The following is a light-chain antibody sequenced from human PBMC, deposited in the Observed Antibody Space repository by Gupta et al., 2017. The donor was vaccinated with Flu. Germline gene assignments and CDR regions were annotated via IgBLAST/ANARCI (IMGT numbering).Light chain of an antibody. CDR3: CSDAGSSTWV. Sequence: SALTQPASVSGSPVQSITLSCTGTSSDVGSYNLVSWYQQHPGKPPKLMIYEGSKRTAGVASRFSVSKSGNTASLTISVRKEEDEADYYGCSDAGSSTWVFGGGTKLTVL. V-gene: IGLV2-23*01. CDR1: SSDVGSYNL. CDR2: EGS. J-gene: IGLJ3*02.